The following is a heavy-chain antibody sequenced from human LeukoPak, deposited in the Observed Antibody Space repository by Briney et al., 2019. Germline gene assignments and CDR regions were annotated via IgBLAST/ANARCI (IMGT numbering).Heavy chain of an antibody. Sequence: PGGSLRLSCAASGFTFSSYGMHWVRQAPGKGLEWVAFIRYDGSNKYYADSVKGRFTISRDNSKNTLYLQMNSLRAEDTAVYYCVKDVSGSYHYGPNYYYYYYMDVWGKGTTVTVSS. D-gene: IGHD1-26*01. CDR1: GFTFSSYG. J-gene: IGHJ6*03. CDR2: IRYDGSNK. V-gene: IGHV3-30*02. CDR3: VKDVSGSYHYGPNYYYYYYMDV.